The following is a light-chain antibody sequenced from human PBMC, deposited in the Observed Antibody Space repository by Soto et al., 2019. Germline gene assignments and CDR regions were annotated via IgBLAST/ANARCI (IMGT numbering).Light chain of an antibody. Sequence: DIQMTQSPSSLSASAGDRVTITCRASQNISTYLNWYQQKPGKAPKLLIYAASSLQSEVPSRFSGSGSGTDFTLTIRSLQPGDFATYFCQQSYSTPPTFGQGTKVEIK. CDR3: QQSYSTPPT. J-gene: IGKJ1*01. V-gene: IGKV1-39*01. CDR2: AAS. CDR1: QNISTY.